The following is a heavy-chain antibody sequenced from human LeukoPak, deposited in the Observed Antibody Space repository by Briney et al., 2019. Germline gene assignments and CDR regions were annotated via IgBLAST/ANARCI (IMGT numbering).Heavy chain of an antibody. CDR2: IYYSGST. CDR1: GGSISSGDYY. Sequence: SETLSLTCTVSGGSISSGDYYWSWIRQPPGKGLEWIGYIYYSGSTHYNPSLKSRVTISVDTSKNQFSLKLSSVTAADTAVYYCARVPRPYDYVWGSPFDYWGQGTLVTVSS. J-gene: IGHJ4*02. D-gene: IGHD3-16*01. V-gene: IGHV4-30-4*01. CDR3: ARVPRPYDYVWGSPFDY.